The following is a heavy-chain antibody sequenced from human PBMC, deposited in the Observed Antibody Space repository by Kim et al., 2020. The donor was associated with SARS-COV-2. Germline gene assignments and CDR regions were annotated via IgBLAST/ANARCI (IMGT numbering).Heavy chain of an antibody. Sequence: LSLTCAASGFTFSSYWMSWVRQAPGKGLEWVANIKQDGGEKYYVDSVKGRFTISRDNAKNSLYLQMNSLRAEDTAVYYCARDRKYDFWSGYYRSDDWFDPWGQGTLVTVSS. CDR3: ARDRKYDFWSGYYRSDDWFDP. D-gene: IGHD3-3*01. CDR2: IKQDGGEK. J-gene: IGHJ5*02. V-gene: IGHV3-7*01. CDR1: GFTFSSYW.